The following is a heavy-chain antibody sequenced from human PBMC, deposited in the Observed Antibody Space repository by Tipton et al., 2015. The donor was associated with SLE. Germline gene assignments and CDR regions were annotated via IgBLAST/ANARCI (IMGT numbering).Heavy chain of an antibody. J-gene: IGHJ6*03. V-gene: IGHV4-59*01. CDR1: GGSISSYY. CDR3: ARGNWGSSVYYDYYMDV. CDR2: IYYSGST. D-gene: IGHD7-27*01. Sequence: TLSLTCTVSGGSISSYYWSWIRQPPGKGLEWIGSIYYSGSTNYNPSLKSRVTISVDTSKNQFSLKVSSVTAADTAVYYCARGNWGSSVYYDYYMDVWGKGTTATVSS.